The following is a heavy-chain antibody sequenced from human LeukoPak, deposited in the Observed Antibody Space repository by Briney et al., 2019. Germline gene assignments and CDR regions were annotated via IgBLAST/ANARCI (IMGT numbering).Heavy chain of an antibody. D-gene: IGHD2-2*01. J-gene: IGHJ6*03. CDR2: ISAYNGST. CDR3: ARVIIGIVVVPAATAEERYYYYYYYMDV. CDR1: GGTFSSYA. V-gene: IGHV1-18*01. Sequence: ASVKVSCKASGGTFSSYAISWVRQAPGQGLEWMGWISAYNGSTNYAQKLQGRVTMTTDTSTSTAYMELRSLRSDDTAVYYCARVIIGIVVVPAATAEERYYYYYYYMDVWGKETTVTVSS.